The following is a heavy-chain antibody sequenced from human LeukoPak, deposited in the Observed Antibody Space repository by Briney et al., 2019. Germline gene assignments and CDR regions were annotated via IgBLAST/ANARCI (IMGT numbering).Heavy chain of an antibody. CDR2: INHSGST. CDR3: ARGGTYCGGDCYIDY. D-gene: IGHD2-21*01. Sequence: PSETLSLTCTVSGGSISSGGYYWSWIRQPPGKGLEWIGEINHSGSTNYNPSLKSRVTISVDTSKNQFSLKLSSVTAADTAVYYCARGGTYCGGDCYIDYWGQGTLVTVSS. CDR1: GGSISSGGYY. V-gene: IGHV4-39*07. J-gene: IGHJ4*02.